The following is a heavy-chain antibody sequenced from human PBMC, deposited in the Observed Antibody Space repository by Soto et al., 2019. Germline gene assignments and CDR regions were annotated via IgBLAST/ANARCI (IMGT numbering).Heavy chain of an antibody. D-gene: IGHD3-3*01. CDR2: INQDVSER. J-gene: IGHJ4*02. V-gene: IGHV3-7*03. CDR1: GFTFSVQW. Sequence: GGSLRLSCAASGFTFSVQWMSWVRQAPGKGLEWVATINQDVSERYYVDSVKGRFSISRDNAKNSLYLQMDSLRAEDTAVYYCTTEEWYYFPSWGQGTLVTVSS. CDR3: TTEEWYYFPS.